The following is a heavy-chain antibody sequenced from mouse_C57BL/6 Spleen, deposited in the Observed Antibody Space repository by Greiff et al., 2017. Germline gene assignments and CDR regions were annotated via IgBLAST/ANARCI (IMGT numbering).Heavy chain of an antibody. J-gene: IGHJ4*01. CDR1: GFTFSDYG. D-gene: IGHD5-5*01. V-gene: IGHV5-17*01. CDR3: ARIQLPHDYAMDY. Sequence: VQLKQSGGGLVKPGGSLTLSCAASGFTFSDYGMHWVRQAPEKGLEWVAYISSGSSTIYYADTVKGRFTISRDNAKHTLFLQMTSLRSEDTAMYYCARIQLPHDYAMDYWGQGTSVTVSS. CDR2: ISSGSSTI.